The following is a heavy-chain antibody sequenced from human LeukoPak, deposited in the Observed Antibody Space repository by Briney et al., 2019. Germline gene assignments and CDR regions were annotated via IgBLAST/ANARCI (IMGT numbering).Heavy chain of an antibody. Sequence: PGGSLRLSCAASGFTFSSYSMNWVRQAPGKGLDWVSSISSSSSNIYYADSVKGRFTISRDNAKNSLYLQMNSLRAEDTAVYYCARGRGATLNFYYFDYWGQGTLVTVSS. CDR3: ARGRGATLNFYYFDY. CDR1: GFTFSSYS. V-gene: IGHV3-21*01. J-gene: IGHJ4*02. D-gene: IGHD1-26*01. CDR2: ISSSSSNI.